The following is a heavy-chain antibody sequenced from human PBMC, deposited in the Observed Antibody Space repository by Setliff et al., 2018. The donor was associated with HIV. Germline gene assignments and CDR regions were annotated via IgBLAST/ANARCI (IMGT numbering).Heavy chain of an antibody. J-gene: IGHJ3*02. V-gene: IGHV1-18*01. D-gene: IGHD4-17*01. CDR2: IGTNNGNT. CDR3: ARTTVTTYYVGAVDI. Sequence: ASVKVSCKTSGYTFSTYGVYWVRQAPGQGLEWMGWIGTNNGNTNYAQKFQGRVTMTTDTSTNTAYMELRSLTSDDTGVYYCARTTVTTYYVGAVDIWGQGTVVTVSS. CDR1: GYTFSTYG.